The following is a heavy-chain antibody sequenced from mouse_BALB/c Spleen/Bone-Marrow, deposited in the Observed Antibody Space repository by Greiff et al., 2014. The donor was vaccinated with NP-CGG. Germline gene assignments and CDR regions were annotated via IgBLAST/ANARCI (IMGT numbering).Heavy chain of an antibody. CDR3: SRHYYGTPGYAMDY. Sequence: QVQLKESGAELVKPGASVKLSCKASGYTFTNYYIYWVKQRPGQGLEWIGGINPSNGGTKLNEKFKNKATLTIDKSSNTAYIQLSSLTSEDYAVYYYSRHYYGTPGYAMDYWGQGTSVTVSS. CDR1: GYTFTNYY. D-gene: IGHD1-1*01. J-gene: IGHJ4*01. CDR2: INPSNGGT. V-gene: IGHV1S81*02.